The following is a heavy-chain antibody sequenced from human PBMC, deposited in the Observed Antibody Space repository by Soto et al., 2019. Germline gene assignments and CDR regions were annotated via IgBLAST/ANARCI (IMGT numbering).Heavy chain of an antibody. V-gene: IGHV1-69*06. CDR1: GGTFSSYA. D-gene: IGHD6-6*01. Sequence: QVQLVQSGAEVKKPGSSVKVSCKASGGTFSSYAISWVRQAPGQGLEWMGGIIPIFGTANYAQKFQGRVTITADKSTSTAYMELSSLRSEDTAVYYCARGSVAARPGSRFYHYYGMDVWGQGTTVTVSS. J-gene: IGHJ6*02. CDR3: ARGSVAARPGSRFYHYYGMDV. CDR2: IIPIFGTA.